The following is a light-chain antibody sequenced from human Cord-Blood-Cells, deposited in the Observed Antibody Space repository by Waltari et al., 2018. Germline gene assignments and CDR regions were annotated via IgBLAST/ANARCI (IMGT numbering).Light chain of an antibody. J-gene: IGKJ1*01. CDR3: QQYNSYWT. Sequence: DIQMTQSPSTLSASVGDRFTSTCRASQSISSWLAWYQQKPGKAPKLLSYKASSLESGVPSRFSGSGSGTEFTLTISSLQPDDFATYYCQQYNSYWTFGQGTKVEIK. CDR1: QSISSW. V-gene: IGKV1-5*03. CDR2: KAS.